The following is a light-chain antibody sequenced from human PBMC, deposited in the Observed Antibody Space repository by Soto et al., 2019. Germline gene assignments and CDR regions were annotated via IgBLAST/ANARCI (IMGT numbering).Light chain of an antibody. CDR2: GAS. CDR1: QSVRSN. Sequence: DIGMTHYPATLSVSPGERATLSCRSIQSVRSNLAWYQQKPGQAPRLLIYGASTRATGIPARFSGSGSGTEFTITISSLQSEDFAVYYCQQYNNWTPYTFGQGTKVDIK. CDR3: QQYNNWTPYT. J-gene: IGKJ2*01. V-gene: IGKV3D-15*01.